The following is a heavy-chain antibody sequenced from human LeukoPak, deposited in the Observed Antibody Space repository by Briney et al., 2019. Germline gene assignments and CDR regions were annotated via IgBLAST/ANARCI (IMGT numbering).Heavy chain of an antibody. CDR3: ARDSSGYSVEYFQH. J-gene: IGHJ1*01. CDR2: IYSGGST. Sequence: GRSLRLSCAASGFTFSSYVMHWVRQAPGKGLEWVSVIYSGGSTHYADSVKGQFTISKNTLYLQMNSLRAEDTAVYYCARDSSGYSVEYFQHWGQGTLVTVSS. V-gene: IGHV3-53*01. D-gene: IGHD3-22*01. CDR1: GFTFSSYV.